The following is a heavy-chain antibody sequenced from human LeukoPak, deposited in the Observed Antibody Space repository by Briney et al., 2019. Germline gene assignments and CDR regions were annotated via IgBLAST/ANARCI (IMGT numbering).Heavy chain of an antibody. CDR3: ASESAKTRAYGSGRNYYYYYGMDV. V-gene: IGHV4-4*07. D-gene: IGHD3-10*01. Sequence: SETLSLTCTVSGGSISSYYWSWIRQPAGKGLEWIGRIYTSGSPNYNPSLKSRVTMSVDTSKNQFSLKLSSVTAADTAVYYCASESAKTRAYGSGRNYYYYYGMDVWGQGTTVTVSS. J-gene: IGHJ6*02. CDR2: IYTSGSP. CDR1: GGSISSYY.